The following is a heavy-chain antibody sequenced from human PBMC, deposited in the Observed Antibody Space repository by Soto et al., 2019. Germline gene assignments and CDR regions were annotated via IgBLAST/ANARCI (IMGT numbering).Heavy chain of an antibody. CDR2: IIPIFGTT. J-gene: IGHJ5*02. D-gene: IGHD3-22*01. Sequence: SVKVTCKASGGTFGSDAITWVRQAPGQGLEGVGRIIPIFGTTNYAQNLQGRATISADKSTLTSYMELNSLPSHDRPFYYFWRDRTESGYYTNWFDPWGKGNQVTVYS. CDR3: WRDRTESGYYTNWFDP. V-gene: IGHV1-69*06. CDR1: GGTFGSDA.